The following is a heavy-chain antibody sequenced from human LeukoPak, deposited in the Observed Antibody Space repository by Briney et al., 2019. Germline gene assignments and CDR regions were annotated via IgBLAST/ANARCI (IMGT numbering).Heavy chain of an antibody. CDR1: GGSISSYY. V-gene: IGHV4-4*07. D-gene: IGHD3-3*01. Sequence: SETLSLTCTVSGGSISSYYWSWIRQPAGKGLEWIGRIYTSGSTNYNPSLKSRVTMSVDTSKNQFSLKLSSVTAADTAVYYCARGGYDFWSGYSAYYMDVWGKGTTVTVSS. CDR2: IYTSGST. CDR3: ARGGYDFWSGYSAYYMDV. J-gene: IGHJ6*03.